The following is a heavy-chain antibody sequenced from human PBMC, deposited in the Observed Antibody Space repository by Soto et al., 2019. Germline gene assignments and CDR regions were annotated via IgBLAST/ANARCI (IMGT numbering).Heavy chain of an antibody. V-gene: IGHV3-23*01. J-gene: IGHJ4*02. Sequence: GGSLRLSCAASGFTFSSYAMSWVRQAPGKGLEWVSAISGSGGSTYYADSVKGRFTISRDNSKNTLYLQMNSLRAEDTAVYYCAKAQLSPWSSSHPRPDYWGQGTLVTVSS. CDR3: AKAQLSPWSSSHPRPDY. D-gene: IGHD6-13*01. CDR2: ISGSGGST. CDR1: GFTFSSYA.